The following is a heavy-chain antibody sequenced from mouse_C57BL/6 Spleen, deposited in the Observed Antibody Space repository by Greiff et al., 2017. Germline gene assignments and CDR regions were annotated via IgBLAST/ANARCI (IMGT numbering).Heavy chain of an antibody. CDR1: GFTFSSYT. CDR3: ARRKDY. J-gene: IGHJ4*01. V-gene: IGHV5-9*01. CDR2: ISGGGGNT. Sequence: DVMLVESGGGLVKPGGSLKLSCAASGFTFSSYTMSWVRQTPEKRLEWVATISGGGGNTYYPDSVKGRFTFSRDNAKTTLYLQMSSVRSEGVALYYCARRKDYWGQGTSVTVSS.